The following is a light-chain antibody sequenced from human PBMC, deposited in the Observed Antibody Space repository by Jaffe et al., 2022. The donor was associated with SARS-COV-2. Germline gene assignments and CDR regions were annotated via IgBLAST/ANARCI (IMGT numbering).Light chain of an antibody. CDR1: QRVSSRY. Sequence: EIVLRQSPGTLSLSPGERATLSCRASQRVSSRYLAWYQQKPGQAPKLLVYGASSRATGIPDRFSGGGSGTDFTLTISRLEPEDFAVYYCQQYGTSPETFGPGTKVEIK. CDR3: QQYGTSPET. CDR2: GAS. J-gene: IGKJ1*01. V-gene: IGKV3-20*01.